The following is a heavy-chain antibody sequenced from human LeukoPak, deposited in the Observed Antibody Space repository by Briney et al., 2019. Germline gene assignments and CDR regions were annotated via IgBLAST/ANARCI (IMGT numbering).Heavy chain of an antibody. CDR3: AKGARYYDSSGEIDY. Sequence: PGGSLRLSCAASGFTFSGYAMSWVRQAPGKGLEWVSVITGSGGSTYYADSVKGRFTISRDNSKNTLYLQMNSLRAEDTAVYYCAKGARYYDSSGEIDYWGQGTLVTVSS. D-gene: IGHD3-22*01. CDR1: GFTFSGYA. J-gene: IGHJ4*02. V-gene: IGHV3-23*01. CDR2: ITGSGGST.